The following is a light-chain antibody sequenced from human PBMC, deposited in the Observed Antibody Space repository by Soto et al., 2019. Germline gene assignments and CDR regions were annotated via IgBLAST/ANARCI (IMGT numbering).Light chain of an antibody. J-gene: IGLJ2*01. CDR1: SSDVGGYNY. CDR3: SSYTSSSTVV. Sequence: QSALTQPASVSGSPGQSITISCSGTSSDVGGYNYVSWYQQHPGKAPKLMIFEVSNRPSGVSSRFSGSKSGNTASLTISGPQAEDEAYYYCSSYTSSSTVVFGGGPKLTVL. CDR2: EVS. V-gene: IGLV2-14*01.